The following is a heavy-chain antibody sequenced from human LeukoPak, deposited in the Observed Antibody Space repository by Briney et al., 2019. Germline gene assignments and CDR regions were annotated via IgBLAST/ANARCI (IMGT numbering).Heavy chain of an antibody. CDR3: AKGKNTGSYLSHVDY. CDR2: ISSSSSYI. J-gene: IGHJ4*02. V-gene: IGHV3-21*04. D-gene: IGHD3-10*01. Sequence: GGSLRLSCAASGFTFSIYTMNWVRQAPGKGLEWVSSISSSSSYIYYADSVKGRFTISRDNAKNSLYLQMNSLRAEDTALYYCAKGKNTGSYLSHVDYWGQGTLVTVSS. CDR1: GFTFSIYT.